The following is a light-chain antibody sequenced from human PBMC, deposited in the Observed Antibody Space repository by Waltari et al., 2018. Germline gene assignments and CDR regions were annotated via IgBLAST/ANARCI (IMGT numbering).Light chain of an antibody. V-gene: IGKV1-5*03. CDR3: QQYNSESYT. CDR1: QNINNW. Sequence: DIQMTQSPSTLAASVGDRITITCRASQNINNWLAWYQQKPGKAPKLLIQKASTLESGVPSRFRGSGSGTEFTLTVSSLQPDDSATYFCQQYNSESYTFGQGTKLEIK. J-gene: IGKJ2*01. CDR2: KAS.